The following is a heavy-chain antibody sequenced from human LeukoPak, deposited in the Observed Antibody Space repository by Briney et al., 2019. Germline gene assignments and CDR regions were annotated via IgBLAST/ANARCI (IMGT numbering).Heavy chain of an antibody. CDR3: ASAVGIAAAGTGDY. J-gene: IGHJ4*02. CDR2: IIPIFGTA. Sequence: SVKVCCKASGGTFSSYAISWVRQAPGQGLEWMGGIIPIFGTANYAQKFQGRVTITADESTSTAYMELSSLRSEDTAVYYCASAVGIAAAGTGDYWGQGTLVTVSS. D-gene: IGHD6-13*01. V-gene: IGHV1-69*13. CDR1: GGTFSSYA.